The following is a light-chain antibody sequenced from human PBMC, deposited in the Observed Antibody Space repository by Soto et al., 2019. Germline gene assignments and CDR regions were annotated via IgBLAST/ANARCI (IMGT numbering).Light chain of an antibody. CDR3: QQYGSSPPIT. CDR1: QSVSSSY. CDR2: AAS. V-gene: IGKV3-20*01. J-gene: IGKJ5*01. Sequence: EIVLTQSPGTLSLSPGERATLSCRASQSVSSSYLAWYQQKPGQAPRLLIYAASSRATGIPDRFSGSGSGTDVSLTISRLEPEDFAVYFCQQYGSSPPITFGQGTRLEIK.